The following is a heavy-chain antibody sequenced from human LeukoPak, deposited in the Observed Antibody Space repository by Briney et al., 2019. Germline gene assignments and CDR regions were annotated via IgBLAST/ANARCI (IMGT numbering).Heavy chain of an antibody. Sequence: GGSLRLSCAASGFTFNRNATSWVRQAPGKGLEWVSSISSSSSYIYYADSVKGRFTISRDNAKNSLYLQMNSLRAEDTAVYDCARDSWDNWNGEYWFDPWGQGTLVTVSS. CDR2: ISSSSSYI. D-gene: IGHD1-1*01. CDR1: GFTFNRNA. V-gene: IGHV3-21*01. CDR3: ARDSWDNWNGEYWFDP. J-gene: IGHJ5*02.